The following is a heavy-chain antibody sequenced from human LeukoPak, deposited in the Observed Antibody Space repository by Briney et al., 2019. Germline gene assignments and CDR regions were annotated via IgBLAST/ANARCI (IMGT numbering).Heavy chain of an antibody. V-gene: IGHV4-59*01. J-gene: IGHJ4*02. Sequence: SETLSLTCTVSVGSISSYYWSWIRQSPGKGLECIGYIYYSGSTNYNPSLKSRVTMSVDTSKNQFSLKLTSVTAADTAVYCCARGKGYFDFWGQGALVTVSS. CDR2: IYYSGST. D-gene: IGHD3-16*01. CDR1: VGSISSYY. CDR3: ARGKGYFDF.